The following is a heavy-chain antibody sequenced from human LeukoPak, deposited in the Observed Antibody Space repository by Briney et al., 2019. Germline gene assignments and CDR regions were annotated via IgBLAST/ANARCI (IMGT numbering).Heavy chain of an antibody. CDR3: ARVGVVVRGSLDY. V-gene: IGHV1-3*01. J-gene: IGHJ4*02. Sequence: ASVKVSCKASGYTFTSYAMHWVRQAPGQRLEWMGWINAGNGNTKYSQKFQGRVTITRDTSASTACMELSSLRSEDTAVYYCARVGVVVRGSLDYWGQGTLVTVSS. D-gene: IGHD2-15*01. CDR2: INAGNGNT. CDR1: GYTFTSYA.